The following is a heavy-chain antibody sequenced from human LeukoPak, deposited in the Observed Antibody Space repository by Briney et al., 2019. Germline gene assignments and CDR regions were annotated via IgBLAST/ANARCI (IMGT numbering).Heavy chain of an antibody. CDR1: GYTFTSYA. Sequence: VSVKVSCEASGYTFTSYAMNWVRQAPGQGLEWMGWINTNTGNPTYAQGFTGRFVFSLDTSVSTAYLQIRSLKAEDTAVYYCARTLRGYSGYEIDYWGQGTLVTVSS. D-gene: IGHD5-12*01. V-gene: IGHV7-4-1*02. CDR2: INTNTGNP. CDR3: ARTLRGYSGYEIDY. J-gene: IGHJ4*02.